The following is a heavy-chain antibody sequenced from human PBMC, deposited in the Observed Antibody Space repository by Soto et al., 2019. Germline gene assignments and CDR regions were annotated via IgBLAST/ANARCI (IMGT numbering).Heavy chain of an antibody. Sequence: GGSLRLSCAASGFIFISYSMNWVRQTPGKGLEWVSGISGSGVSTYYADSVKGRFSISRDNSKNTLYLQMNSLRAEDAAIYYCVKVRGGFYTYYFDYWGQEPWSPSPQ. CDR1: GFIFISYS. D-gene: IGHD3-10*01. CDR3: VKVRGGFYTYYFDY. V-gene: IGHV3-23*01. J-gene: IGHJ4*01. CDR2: ISGSGVST.